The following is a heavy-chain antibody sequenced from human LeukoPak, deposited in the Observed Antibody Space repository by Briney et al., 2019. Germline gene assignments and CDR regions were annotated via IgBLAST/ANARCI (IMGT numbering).Heavy chain of an antibody. CDR3: AREHYGSSNYYYYYMGV. CDR2: INPNSGGT. D-gene: IGHD3-10*01. V-gene: IGHV1-2*02. Sequence: ASVKVSCKASGYTFTGYYMHWVRQAPGQGLEWMGWINPNSGGTNYAQKFQGRVTMTRDTSISTAYMELSRLRSDDTAVYYCAREHYGSSNYYYYYMGVWGKGTTVTVSS. J-gene: IGHJ6*03. CDR1: GYTFTGYY.